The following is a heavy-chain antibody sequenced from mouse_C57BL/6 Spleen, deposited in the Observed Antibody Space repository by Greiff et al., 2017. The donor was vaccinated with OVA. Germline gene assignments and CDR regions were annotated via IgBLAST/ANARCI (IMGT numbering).Heavy chain of an antibody. CDR3: TREYGGYYFDY. D-gene: IGHD1-1*01. CDR1: GFTFSSYA. V-gene: IGHV5-9-1*02. J-gene: IGHJ2*01. Sequence: EVKLMESGEGLVKPGGSLKLSCAASGFTFSSYAMSWVRQTPEKRLEWVAYISSGGDYIYYADTVKGRFTISRDNARNTLYLQMSSLKSEDTAMYYCTREYGGYYFDYWGQGTTLTVSS. CDR2: ISSGGDYI.